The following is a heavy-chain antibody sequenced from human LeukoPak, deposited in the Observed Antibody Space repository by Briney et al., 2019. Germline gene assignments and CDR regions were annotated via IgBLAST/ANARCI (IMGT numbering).Heavy chain of an antibody. V-gene: IGHV3-53*01. CDR1: GLIVNSMY. D-gene: IGHD3-10*01. J-gene: IGHJ3*02. CDR3: ARDYYCGRAFDI. Sequence: GGSLRLSCAASGLIVNSMYISWLRQAPGKGLEWVSLIYSDGSGGSTYYADSVKGRFTISRDNSKNTLCLQMNSLRVEDTAVCYCARDYYCGRAFDIWGQGTMVTVSS. CDR2: IYSDGSGGST.